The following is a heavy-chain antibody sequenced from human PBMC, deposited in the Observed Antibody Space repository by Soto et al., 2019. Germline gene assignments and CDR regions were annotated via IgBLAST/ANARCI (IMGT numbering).Heavy chain of an antibody. V-gene: IGHV4-31*03. J-gene: IGHJ2*01. CDR2: VYYSGST. CDR1: GGSISSGGYY. D-gene: IGHD2-21*02. Sequence: QVQLQESGPGLVKPSQTLSLTCTVSGGSISSGGYYWSWIRQHPGKGLEWIGYVYYSGSTYYNPSIKSRVTISVDTSKNQFCLKLSSVTAADTAVYYCAGDLRVYWGGDCYNWYFDLWGRGTLVTVSS. CDR3: AGDLRVYWGGDCYNWYFDL.